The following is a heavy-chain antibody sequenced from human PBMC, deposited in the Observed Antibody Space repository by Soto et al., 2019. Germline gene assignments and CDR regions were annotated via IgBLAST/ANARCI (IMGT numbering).Heavy chain of an antibody. CDR2: MYSNGDT. Sequence: PSETLSLTCTVSGGSITSGTYFWGWIRQAPGKGLEWIGSMYSNGDTYYKPSLKSRVTISVDTSKIQFSLKLMSVSAADTAVYYCGRLEGLATISYYFDYWGQGALVTVSS. J-gene: IGHJ4*02. CDR3: GRLEGLATISYYFDY. V-gene: IGHV4-39*01. D-gene: IGHD3-9*01. CDR1: GGSITSGTYF.